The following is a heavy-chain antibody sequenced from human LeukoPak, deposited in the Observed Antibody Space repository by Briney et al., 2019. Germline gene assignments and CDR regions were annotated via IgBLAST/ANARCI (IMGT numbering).Heavy chain of an antibody. CDR3: ARDLITEWLLLRSPNHWFDP. CDR2: ISSSSSYI. D-gene: IGHD3-22*01. CDR1: GFTFRSYS. Sequence: GGSLRLSRAASGFTFRSYSMNGVREAPRKGLEEVSSISSSSSYIYYADAVKGRFTIPRHNAKNSLYLQMKSLIDEDTAVYYCARDLITEWLLLRSPNHWFDPWGQGTLVTVSS. J-gene: IGHJ5*02. V-gene: IGHV3-21*01.